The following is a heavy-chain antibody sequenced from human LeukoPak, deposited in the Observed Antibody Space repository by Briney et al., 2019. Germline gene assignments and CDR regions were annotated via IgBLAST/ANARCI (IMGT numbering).Heavy chain of an antibody. CDR1: GGSFSGYY. Sequence: SETLSLTCAVYGGSFSGYYWTWIRQPPGKGLEWIGEINHSGSTNYNPSLKSRVTISVDTSKNQFSLKLSSVTAADTAVYYCARRRPRNPLGYWGRGTLVTVSS. V-gene: IGHV4-34*01. J-gene: IGHJ4*02. D-gene: IGHD6-25*01. CDR2: INHSGST. CDR3: ARRRPRNPLGY.